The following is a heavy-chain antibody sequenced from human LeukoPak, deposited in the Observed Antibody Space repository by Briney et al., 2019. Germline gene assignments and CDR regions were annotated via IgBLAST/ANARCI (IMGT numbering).Heavy chain of an antibody. D-gene: IGHD6-13*01. Sequence: GGSLRLSCAASGFTVSSSYMSWVRQAPGKGLEWVSVIYSDGDTHYAGSVKGRFTISRDNSVNTLYLQMNSLRTEDTAVYYCARAFVTAAGFFDTWGQGTLVTVSS. CDR2: IYSDGDT. V-gene: IGHV3-66*02. CDR3: ARAFVTAAGFFDT. CDR1: GFTVSSSY. J-gene: IGHJ4*02.